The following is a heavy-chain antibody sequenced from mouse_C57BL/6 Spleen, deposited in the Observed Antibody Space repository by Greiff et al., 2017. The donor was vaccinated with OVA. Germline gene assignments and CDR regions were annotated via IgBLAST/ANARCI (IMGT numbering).Heavy chain of an antibody. Sequence: QVHVKQSGAELVRPGASVTLSCKASGYTFTDYEMHWVKQTPVHGLEWIGAIDPDTGGTAYNQKFKGKAILTADKSSSTAYMELRSLTSEDSAVYYCTRGRTTRGYFDYWGQGTTLTVSS. CDR1: GYTFTDYE. V-gene: IGHV1-15*01. CDR2: IDPDTGGT. CDR3: TRGRTTRGYFDY. J-gene: IGHJ2*01.